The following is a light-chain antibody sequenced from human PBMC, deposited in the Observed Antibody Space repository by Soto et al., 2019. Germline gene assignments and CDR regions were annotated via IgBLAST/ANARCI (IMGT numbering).Light chain of an antibody. V-gene: IGKV1-5*03. J-gene: IGKJ1*01. CDR2: KAS. Sequence: DIQVTQSPSTLSASVGDRVTITCRASQSISSWLAWYQQKPGKAPKLLIYKASTLEGGVPSRFSGSGSGTEFTLTISSLQPDDFATYYCQQYKGTFGQGTKVEI. CDR3: QQYKGT. CDR1: QSISSW.